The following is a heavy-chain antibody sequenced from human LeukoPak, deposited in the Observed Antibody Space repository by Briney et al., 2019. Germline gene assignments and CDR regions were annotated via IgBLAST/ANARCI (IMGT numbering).Heavy chain of an antibody. CDR2: LYSDGNT. V-gene: IGHV3-53*01. CDR3: ARGVEPLAANTLAY. D-gene: IGHD3-16*01. J-gene: IGHJ4*02. Sequence: GGSLRLSCAASGFTVITNDMTWVRHAPGKGLEWVSVLYSDGNTKYADSVQCRFTISRDNSKNTLYLEMNSPSPDDTAVYYCARGVEPLAANTLAYWGQGTLVTVSS. CDR1: GFTVITND.